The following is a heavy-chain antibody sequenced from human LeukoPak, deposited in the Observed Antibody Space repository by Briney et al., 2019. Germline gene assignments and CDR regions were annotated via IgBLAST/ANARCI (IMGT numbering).Heavy chain of an antibody. CDR1: GYIFTNYW. CDR2: IYPGDSDT. J-gene: IGHJ6*02. V-gene: IGHV5-51*01. D-gene: IGHD1-26*01. Sequence: GESLKISCKGSGYIFTNYWIGWVRQMPGKGLEWMGIIYPGDSDTRYSPSFQGQVTISADKSTSTANLQWSTLKASDTAMYFCATVGAYAMDVWGQGTTVTVS. CDR3: ATVGAYAMDV.